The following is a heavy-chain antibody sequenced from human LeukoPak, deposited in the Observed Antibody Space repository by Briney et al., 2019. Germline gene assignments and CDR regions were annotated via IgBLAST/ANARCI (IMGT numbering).Heavy chain of an antibody. Sequence: GASMKVSCKASGYSFTGYYMHWVRQAPGQGLEWMGRINPNSGGTDYAQKFQGRVTMTRDTSISTAYMELSRLTSDDTAVYYCAGLSGYDPYYFDYWGQGTLVAVSS. D-gene: IGHD5-12*01. CDR1: GYSFTGYY. CDR3: AGLSGYDPYYFDY. J-gene: IGHJ4*02. CDR2: INPNSGGT. V-gene: IGHV1-2*06.